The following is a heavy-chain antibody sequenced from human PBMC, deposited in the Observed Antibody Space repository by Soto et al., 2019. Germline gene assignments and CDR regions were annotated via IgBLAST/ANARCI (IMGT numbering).Heavy chain of an antibody. CDR1: GGSITSSGYY. CDR3: ARGPPLSGTNYWYFDL. J-gene: IGHJ2*01. V-gene: IGHV4-39*07. CDR2: IHYTEST. Sequence: SETLSLTCTVSGGSITSSGYYWGWIRQPPGKGLEWIGNIHYTESTNYFPSLKSRVTISVDTSKNQFSLKLNSVTAADTAVYYCARGPPLSGTNYWYFDLWGRGALVTVSS. D-gene: IGHD1-1*01.